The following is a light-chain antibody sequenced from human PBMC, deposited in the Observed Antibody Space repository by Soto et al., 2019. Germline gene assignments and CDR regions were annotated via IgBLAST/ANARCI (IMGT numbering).Light chain of an antibody. Sequence: QSVLTQPASVSGSPGQSITISCTGTSSDVGGYNYVSWYQQHPGKAPKLMIYDVSNRPSGVSNRFSGSKSGNTASLTISGLQAEDEADYYWSSYTISSTLVFGTGTKVTVL. V-gene: IGLV2-14*01. CDR3: SSYTISSTLV. CDR1: SSDVGGYNY. J-gene: IGLJ1*01. CDR2: DVS.